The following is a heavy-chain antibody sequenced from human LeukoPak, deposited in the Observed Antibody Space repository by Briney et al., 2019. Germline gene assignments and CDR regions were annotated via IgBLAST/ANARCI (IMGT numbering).Heavy chain of an antibody. Sequence: GASVKVSCKASGYTFTGYYMHWVRQAPGQGLEWMGWINPNSGGTNYAQKFQGRVTTTRDTSISTAYMELSRLRSDDTAVYYCARGLYCSGGSCYPPKYYFDYWGQGTLVTVSS. CDR1: GYTFTGYY. J-gene: IGHJ4*02. D-gene: IGHD2-15*01. CDR2: INPNSGGT. CDR3: ARGLYCSGGSCYPPKYYFDY. V-gene: IGHV1-2*02.